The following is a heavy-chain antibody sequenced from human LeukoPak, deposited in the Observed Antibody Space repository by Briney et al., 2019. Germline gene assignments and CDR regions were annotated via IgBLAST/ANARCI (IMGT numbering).Heavy chain of an antibody. CDR1: GYSFTSYW. J-gene: IGHJ6*02. CDR3: ARRGAYCGGDCPEYAMDV. V-gene: IGHV5-51*01. D-gene: IGHD2-21*02. Sequence: GESLKISCKGSGYSFTSYWIGWVRQMPGKGLEWMGIIYPGDSDTRYSPSFQGQVTISADKSTSTAYLHWSSLKASDTAIYYCARRGAYCGGDCPEYAMDVWGQGATVTVSS. CDR2: IYPGDSDT.